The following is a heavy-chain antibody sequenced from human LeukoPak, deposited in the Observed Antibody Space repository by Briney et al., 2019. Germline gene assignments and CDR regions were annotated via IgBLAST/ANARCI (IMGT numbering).Heavy chain of an antibody. CDR1: GYTFTGYY. CDR2: INPDSGGT. CDR3: ARAFDGYNSYYYYYMDV. D-gene: IGHD5-24*01. Sequence: ASVTVSLKSSGYTFTGYYLHWVRQAPGQGLEWMGWINPDSGGTNYAQQFQGRVTMTRDTSISTAYMELSRLRSDDTAVYYCARAFDGYNSYYYYYMDVWGKGTTVTVSS. V-gene: IGHV1-2*02. J-gene: IGHJ6*03.